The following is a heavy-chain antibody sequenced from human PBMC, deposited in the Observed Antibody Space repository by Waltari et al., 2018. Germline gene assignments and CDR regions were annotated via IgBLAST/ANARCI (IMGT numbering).Heavy chain of an antibody. CDR2: INHSGST. D-gene: IGHD2-2*03. Sequence: QVQLQQWGAGLLKPSETLSLTCAVCGGSFSGYYWSWIRQPPGKGLEWMGEINHSGSTNYTTSLNSRFTISADTSKNQCSPKLSSVTAADTAVYYGARGPGYCSSTSCNDAFDIWGQGTMVTVSS. CDR3: ARGPGYCSSTSCNDAFDI. J-gene: IGHJ3*02. CDR1: GGSFSGYY. V-gene: IGHV4-34*01.